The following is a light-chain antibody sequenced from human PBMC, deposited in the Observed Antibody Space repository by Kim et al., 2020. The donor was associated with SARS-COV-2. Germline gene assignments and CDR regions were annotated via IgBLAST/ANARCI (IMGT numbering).Light chain of an antibody. CDR3: QKYNSAPWT. J-gene: IGKJ1*01. V-gene: IGKV1-27*01. CDR2: AAS. Sequence: ASGGDRVTITCRASQDIANSLAWYQQKPGKVPQVLIYAASTLQSGVPSRFSGSGSGTEFTLTIVSLQTEDVATYYCQKYNSAPWTFGPGTKVDIK. CDR1: QDIANS.